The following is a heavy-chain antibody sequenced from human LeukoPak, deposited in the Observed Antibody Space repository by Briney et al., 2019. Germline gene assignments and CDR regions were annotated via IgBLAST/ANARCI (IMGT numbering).Heavy chain of an antibody. CDR3: AKEGIKESPREFDY. CDR1: GFTFSNYG. D-gene: IGHD1-26*01. CDR2: ISGNSDTT. J-gene: IGHJ4*02. Sequence: GGSLRLSCAASGFTFSNYGMNWVRQPPGKGREWVSVISGNSDTTYYADSVKGRFTISRDNSKNTLYLQMNSLRVEDTAVYYCAKEGIKESPREFDYWGQGSLVTASS. V-gene: IGHV3-23*01.